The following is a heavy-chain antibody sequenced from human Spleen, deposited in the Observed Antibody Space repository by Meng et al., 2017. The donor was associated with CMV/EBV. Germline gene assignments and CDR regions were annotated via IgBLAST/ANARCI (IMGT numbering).Heavy chain of an antibody. CDR1: NYTFSNNY. V-gene: IGHV1-8*03. CDR3: ARHAGDY. J-gene: IGHJ4*02. Sequence: SVKVSCKTSNYTFSNNYLHWVRQAPGQGLEWMGWMNPNSGNTGYAQKFQGRVTITRNTSISTAYMELSSLRSEDTAVYYCARHAGDYWGQGTLVTVSS. CDR2: MNPNSGNT.